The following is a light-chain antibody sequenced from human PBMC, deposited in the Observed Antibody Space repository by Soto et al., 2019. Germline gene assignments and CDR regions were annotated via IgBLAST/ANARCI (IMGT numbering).Light chain of an antibody. J-gene: IGKJ4*01. Sequence: EIVLTQSPGTLSLSPGERATLSCRASQSVSNNYLAWYQQKPGQAPRLLIYGASGRATGIPDRFSGSGSGTDFTLTISRLEPEDFAVYYCQQYGTSPPLTFGGGTKVDI. CDR3: QQYGTSPPLT. CDR2: GAS. V-gene: IGKV3-20*01. CDR1: QSVSNNY.